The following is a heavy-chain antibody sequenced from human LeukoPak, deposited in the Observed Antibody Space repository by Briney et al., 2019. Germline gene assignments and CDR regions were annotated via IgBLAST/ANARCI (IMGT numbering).Heavy chain of an antibody. CDR2: MNPNSGNT. D-gene: IGHD6-19*01. CDR1: GYTFTSCD. V-gene: IGHV1-8*01. J-gene: IGHJ4*02. CDR3: TRGSSGRRDN. Sequence: ASMKVSCKASGYTFTSCDINWVRQATGQGHEWMGWMNPNSGNTGYGQSFQGRMTMTRDISIGTAYMELSNLTSEDTAIYYCTRGSSGRRDNWGQGTLVIVSP.